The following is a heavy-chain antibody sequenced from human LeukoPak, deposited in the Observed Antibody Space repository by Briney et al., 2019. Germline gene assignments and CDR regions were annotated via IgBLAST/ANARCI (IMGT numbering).Heavy chain of an antibody. Sequence: PGGSLRLSCAASGFTFSSYAMTWVRQAPGMGLEWVSSIRVDGKHTYYADSVKGRFTISRDNSKSTLYLQMDSLRAEDTAVYYCASTASYCGIDCYSFFDYWGQGTLVTVSS. CDR1: GFTFSSYA. D-gene: IGHD2-21*02. CDR2: IRVDGKHT. J-gene: IGHJ4*02. CDR3: ASTASYCGIDCYSFFDY. V-gene: IGHV3-23*01.